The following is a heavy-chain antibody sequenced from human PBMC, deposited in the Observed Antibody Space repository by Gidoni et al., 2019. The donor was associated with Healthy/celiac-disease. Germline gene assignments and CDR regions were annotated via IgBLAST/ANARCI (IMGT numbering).Heavy chain of an antibody. J-gene: IGHJ6*02. Sequence: EVQLVESGGGLVQPGGSLRLSCAASGFTFSSYWMHWVRQAPGKGLVWVSRINSDGSSTSYADSVKGRFTISRDNAKNTLYLQMNSLRAEDTAVYYCAREAVTTNYYYYGMDVWGQGTTVTVSS. CDR3: AREAVTTNYYYYGMDV. CDR2: INSDGSST. CDR1: GFTFSSYW. D-gene: IGHD4-17*01. V-gene: IGHV3-74*01.